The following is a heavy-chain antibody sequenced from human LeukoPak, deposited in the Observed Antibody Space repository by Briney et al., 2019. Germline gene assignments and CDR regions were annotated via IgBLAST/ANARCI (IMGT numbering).Heavy chain of an antibody. CDR3: ARDLGIPAAEYFDY. CDR2: ISSSSSYI. V-gene: IGHV3-21*01. CDR1: GFTFSSYS. J-gene: IGHJ4*02. Sequence: GGSLRLSCAASGFTFSSYSMNWVRQAPGKGLEWVSSISSSSSYIYYADSVKGRFTISRGNAKNSLYLQMNSLRAEDTAVYYCARDLGIPAAEYFDYWGQGTLVTVSS. D-gene: IGHD6-13*01.